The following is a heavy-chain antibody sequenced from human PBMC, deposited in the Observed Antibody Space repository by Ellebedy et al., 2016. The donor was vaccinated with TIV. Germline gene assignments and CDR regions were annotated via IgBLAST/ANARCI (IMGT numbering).Heavy chain of an antibody. CDR3: ARGGVRGVIWDSRQWRYYYGMDV. V-gene: IGHV5-51*01. J-gene: IGHJ6*02. Sequence: KVSCKGSGYSFTSYWIGWVRQMPGKGLEWMGIIYPGDSDTRYSPSFQGQVTISADKSISTAYLQWSSLKASDTAMYYCARGGVRGVIWDSRQWRYYYGMDVWGQGTTVTVSS. CDR1: GYSFTSYW. CDR2: IYPGDSDT. D-gene: IGHD3-10*01.